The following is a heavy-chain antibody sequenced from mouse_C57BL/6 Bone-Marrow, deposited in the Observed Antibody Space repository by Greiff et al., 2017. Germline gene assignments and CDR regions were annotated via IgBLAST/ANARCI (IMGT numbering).Heavy chain of an antibody. V-gene: IGHV1-53*01. CDR2: INPSNGGT. CDR1: GYTFTSYW. J-gene: IGHJ4*01. CDR3: AILRQLSLRKGPAMDY. D-gene: IGHD3-2*02. Sequence: QVQLQQPGTELVKPGASVKLSCTASGYTFTSYWMHWVKQRPGQGLEWIGNINPSNGGTKYNEKFKRKATLPVDKSSSTAYMQLSNLTSENCAFYYCAILRQLSLRKGPAMDYWGQGTSVTVSS.